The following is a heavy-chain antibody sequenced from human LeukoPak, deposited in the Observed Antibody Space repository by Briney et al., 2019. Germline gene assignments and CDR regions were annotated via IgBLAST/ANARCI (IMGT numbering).Heavy chain of an antibody. CDR1: GYTFTAYY. V-gene: IGHV1-2*02. J-gene: IGHJ4*02. CDR2: IKCDSGGT. Sequence: GDSVKVSCKASGYTFTAYYMHWVRQAPGQGLEWMGWIKCDSGGTEYSRNYRGRVTMTRDTSISTAYMELTRLTSDDTAVYYCVGSNWVAGAAFDSWGQGTQVTVSS. D-gene: IGHD6-13*01. CDR3: VGSNWVAGAAFDS.